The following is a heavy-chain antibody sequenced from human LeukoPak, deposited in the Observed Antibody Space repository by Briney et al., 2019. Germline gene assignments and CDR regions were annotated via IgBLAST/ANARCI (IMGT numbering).Heavy chain of an antibody. CDR1: GYSSTSYW. V-gene: IGHV5-51*01. Sequence: GESLKISCKGSGYSSTSYWIGWARQMPGKGLEWMGIIYPGDSDTRYSPSFQGQVTISADKSISTAYLQWSSLEASDTAMYYCARHETGYCSGGSCSEDAFDIWGQGTMVTVSS. D-gene: IGHD2-15*01. J-gene: IGHJ3*02. CDR2: IYPGDSDT. CDR3: ARHETGYCSGGSCSEDAFDI.